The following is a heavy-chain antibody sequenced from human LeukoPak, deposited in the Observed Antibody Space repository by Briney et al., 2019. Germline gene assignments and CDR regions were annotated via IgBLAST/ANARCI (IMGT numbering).Heavy chain of an antibody. CDR1: GYTFTGYY. CDR3: AFPRGCSGGSCYDLDY. J-gene: IGHJ4*02. D-gene: IGHD2-15*01. CDR2: INPNSGGT. Sequence: PVASVKVSCKASGYTFTGYYMHWVRQAPGQGLEWMGWINPNSGGTNYAQKFQGRVTMTRDTSISTAYMELSRLRSDDTAVYYCAFPRGCSGGSCYDLDYWGQGTLVTVSS. V-gene: IGHV1-2*02.